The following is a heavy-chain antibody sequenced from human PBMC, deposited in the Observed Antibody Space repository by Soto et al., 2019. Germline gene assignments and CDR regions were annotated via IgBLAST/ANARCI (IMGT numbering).Heavy chain of an antibody. CDR3: TTGRFSSSLYFDS. Sequence: EVQLVESGGGLVKPGGTLRVSCAASGITFSNVWMTWVRQAPGKGLEWVGRIKSKTDGGTTDYGAPVRGRFTISRDDSKNILYLQMNSLKTEDTAVYYCTTGRFSSSLYFDSWGQGTLVTVSS. CDR1: GITFSNVW. V-gene: IGHV3-15*01. CDR2: IKSKTDGGTT. J-gene: IGHJ4*02. D-gene: IGHD6-6*01.